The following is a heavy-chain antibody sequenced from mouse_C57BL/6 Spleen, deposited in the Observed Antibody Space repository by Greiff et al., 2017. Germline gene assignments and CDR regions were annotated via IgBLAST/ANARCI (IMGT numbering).Heavy chain of an antibody. V-gene: IGHV5-4*01. CDR2: ISDGGSYT. J-gene: IGHJ3*01. CDR3: ARDRGDGNSFAY. Sequence: DVQLVESGGGLVKPGGSLKLSCAASGFTFSSYAMSWVRQTPEKRLEWVATISDGGSYTYYPDNVKGRFTISRDNAKNNLYLQMSHLKSEDTAMYYCARDRGDGNSFAYWGQGTLVTVSA. CDR1: GFTFSSYA. D-gene: IGHD2-1*01.